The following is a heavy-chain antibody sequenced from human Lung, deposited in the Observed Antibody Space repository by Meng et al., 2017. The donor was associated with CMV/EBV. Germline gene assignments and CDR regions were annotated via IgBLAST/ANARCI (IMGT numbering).Heavy chain of an antibody. CDR2: INHSRNT. CDR1: GGSFSGYY. Sequence: SQXXXLTXAVYGGSFSGYYWTWIRQPPGKGLEWIGEINHSRNTNYNPSLKSRVTMSVDTSKKQFSLNLSSVSAADTAVSYCARGRVAARQIQRPGLYFDYWXQGNLVTVSS. J-gene: IGHJ4*02. CDR3: ARGRVAARQIQRPGLYFDY. D-gene: IGHD6-6*01. V-gene: IGHV4-34*01.